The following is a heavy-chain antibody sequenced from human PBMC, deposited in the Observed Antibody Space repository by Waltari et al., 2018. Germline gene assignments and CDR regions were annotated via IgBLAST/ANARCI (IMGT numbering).Heavy chain of an antibody. J-gene: IGHJ4*02. CDR3: AREVGWQQLVFDY. CDR2: INPNSGGT. V-gene: IGHV1-2*06. Sequence: QVQLVQSGAEVKKPGASVKVSCKASGYTFTGYYMHWVRQAPGQWLEWMGRINPNSGGTNYAQKFQGRVTMTRDTSISTAYMELSRLRSDDTAVYYCAREVGWQQLVFDYWGQGTLVTVSS. CDR1: GYTFTGYY. D-gene: IGHD6-13*01.